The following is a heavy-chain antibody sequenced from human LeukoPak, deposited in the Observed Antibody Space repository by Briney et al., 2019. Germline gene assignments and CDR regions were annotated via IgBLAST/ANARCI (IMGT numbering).Heavy chain of an antibody. CDR1: GFTFGDYA. V-gene: IGHV3-49*04. J-gene: IGHJ4*02. CDR3: TRGSVYCSSISCKNDY. Sequence: GRSLRLSCTASGFTFGDYAMSWVRQARGKGLEWVGFIRSKAYGGTTEYAASVKGRFTISRDDSKSIAYLQMNSLKTEDTAVYYCTRGSVYCSSISCKNDYWGQGTLVTVSS. CDR2: IRSKAYGGTT. D-gene: IGHD2-2*01.